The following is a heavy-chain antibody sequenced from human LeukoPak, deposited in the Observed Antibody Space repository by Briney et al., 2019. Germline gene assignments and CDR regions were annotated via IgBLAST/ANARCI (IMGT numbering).Heavy chain of an antibody. J-gene: IGHJ5*02. CDR2: IYYSGST. CDR1: GGSISSSSYY. V-gene: IGHV4-39*01. CDR3: ATYYYGSGSSEEFDP. Sequence: SETLSLTCTVSGGSISSSSYYWGWIRQPPGKGLEWIGSIYYSGSTYYNPSLKSRVTISVDTSKNQFSLKLSSVTAADTAVYYCATYYYGSGSSEEFDPWGQGTLVTVSS. D-gene: IGHD3-10*01.